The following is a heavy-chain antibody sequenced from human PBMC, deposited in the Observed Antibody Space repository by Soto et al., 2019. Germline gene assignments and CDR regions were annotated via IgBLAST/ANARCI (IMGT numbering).Heavy chain of an antibody. CDR1: GFTFSSYG. J-gene: IGHJ4*02. CDR2: ISGSGGST. Sequence: GGSLRLSCAASGFTFSSYGMSWVRQAPGKGLEWVSGISGSGGSTYNADSVKGRFTISRDNSKNTLYLQMNSLRAEDTAVYYCAKDRGGCSSTSCPPRLFDYWGQGTLVTVSS. V-gene: IGHV3-23*01. D-gene: IGHD2-2*01. CDR3: AKDRGGCSSTSCPPRLFDY.